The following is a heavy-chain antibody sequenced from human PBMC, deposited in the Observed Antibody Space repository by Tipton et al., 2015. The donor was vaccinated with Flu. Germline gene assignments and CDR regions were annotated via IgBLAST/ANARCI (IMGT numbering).Heavy chain of an antibody. CDR2: IYTSGST. J-gene: IGHJ5*02. V-gene: IGHV4-4*07. Sequence: TLSLTCTVSGGSISSYYWSWIRQPAGKGLEWIGRIYTSGSTNYNPSLKSRVTISVDTSKNQFPLKLTSVTAADTAVYYCARGGRSGSYDSGLFDPWGQGTLVTVSS. CDR1: GGSISSYY. D-gene: IGHD1-26*01. CDR3: ARGGRSGSYDSGLFDP.